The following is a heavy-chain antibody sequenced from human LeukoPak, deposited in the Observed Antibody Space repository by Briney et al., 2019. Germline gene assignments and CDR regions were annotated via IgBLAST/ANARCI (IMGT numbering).Heavy chain of an antibody. J-gene: IGHJ4*02. Sequence: ASVKVSCKASGYTFTSYAMHWVRQAPGQRLEWMGWINAGNGNTKYSQKFQGRVTITRDTSASTAYMELSSLRSEDTAVYYCARDSGSYQGGVFDYWGQGTLVTVSS. CDR1: GYTFTSYA. V-gene: IGHV1-3*01. CDR2: INAGNGNT. CDR3: ARDSGSYQGGVFDY. D-gene: IGHD1-26*01.